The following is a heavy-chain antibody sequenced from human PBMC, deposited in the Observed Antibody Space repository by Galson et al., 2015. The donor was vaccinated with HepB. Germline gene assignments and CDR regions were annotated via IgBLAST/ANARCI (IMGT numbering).Heavy chain of an antibody. V-gene: IGHV3-48*01. CDR3: ARVRRIATDDFWSGYPDY. CDR1: GFTFSTYA. J-gene: IGHJ4*02. Sequence: SLRLSCAASGFTFSTYAMNWVRQAPGKGLEWISYISSGGSAIYYADSVKGRFTVSRDKAKNSLYLQMNSLRADDTALYFRARVRRIATDDFWSGYPDYWGQGALVTVSS. CDR2: ISSGGSAI. D-gene: IGHD3-3*01.